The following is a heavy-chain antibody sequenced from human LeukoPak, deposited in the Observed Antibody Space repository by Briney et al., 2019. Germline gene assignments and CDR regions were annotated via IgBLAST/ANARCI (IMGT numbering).Heavy chain of an antibody. J-gene: IGHJ4*02. V-gene: IGHV3-7*03. Sequence: PGGSLRLSCAASGFTFSSYSMNWVRQAPGRGLEWVANIEGDGDDEYFLGSVKGRFTLSRDNAKNTLYLQMNSLRAEDTAVYYCANYDSSSYFYSFFDYWGQGTLVTVSS. CDR3: ANYDSSSYFYSFFDY. CDR2: IEGDGDDE. D-gene: IGHD3-22*01. CDR1: GFTFSSYS.